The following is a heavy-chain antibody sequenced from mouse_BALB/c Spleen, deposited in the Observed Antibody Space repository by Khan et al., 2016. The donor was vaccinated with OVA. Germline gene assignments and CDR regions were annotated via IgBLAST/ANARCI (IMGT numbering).Heavy chain of an antibody. Sequence: QVQLKESGPGLVAPSQSLSITCTVSAFSLSRYNIHWVRQPPGKGLEWLGMIWGGGGTDYNSTLKSRLNISKDNSKSQVFLKMNSLQTDDTAMYYWARAYYRYDGYYAMDYWGQGTSGTVSS. J-gene: IGHJ4*01. CDR1: AFSLSRYN. CDR2: IWGGGGT. D-gene: IGHD2-14*01. CDR3: ARAYYRYDGYYAMDY. V-gene: IGHV2-6-4*01.